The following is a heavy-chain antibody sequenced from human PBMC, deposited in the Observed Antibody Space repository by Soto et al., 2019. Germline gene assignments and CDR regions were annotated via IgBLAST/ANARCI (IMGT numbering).Heavy chain of an antibody. CDR3: ATNYAYYYYYGMDV. CDR2: IYYSGST. V-gene: IGHV4-39*01. D-gene: IGHD4-4*01. Sequence: SETLSLTCTVSGGSISSSSYYWGWIRQPPGKGLEWIGSIYYSGSTYYSPSLKSRVTISVDTSKNQFSLKLSSVTAAGTAVYYCATNYAYYYYYGMDVWGQGTTVTVSS. CDR1: GGSISSSSYY. J-gene: IGHJ6*02.